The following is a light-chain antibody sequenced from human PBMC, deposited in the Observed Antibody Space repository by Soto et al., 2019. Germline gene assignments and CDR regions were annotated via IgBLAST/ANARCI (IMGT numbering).Light chain of an antibody. V-gene: IGKV4-1*01. Sequence: DIVLTQSPDSLAASLGERVTIKCRSSQSVLYGSNENNYLAWYQQKAGQPPTLLIYWASTRESGVPDRFSGSGAGTDLTLTISSLQAEDVAVYYCQQYYSTPPWTFGRWTKVEIK. CDR3: QQYYSTPPWT. CDR1: QSVLYGSNENNY. J-gene: IGKJ1*01. CDR2: WAS.